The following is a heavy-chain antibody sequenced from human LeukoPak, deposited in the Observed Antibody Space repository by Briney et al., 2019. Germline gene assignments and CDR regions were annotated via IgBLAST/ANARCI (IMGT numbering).Heavy chain of an antibody. Sequence: GGSLRLSCAASGFTFSSYGMHGVRQAPGKGLEWVAFIRYDGSNKYYADSVKGRFTISRDNSKNTLYLQMNSLRAEDTAVYYCAKDTTPPKAGFDPWGRGTLVTVSS. CDR2: IRYDGSNK. CDR1: GFTFSSYG. V-gene: IGHV3-30*02. CDR3: AKDTTPPKAGFDP. J-gene: IGHJ5*02. D-gene: IGHD1-14*01.